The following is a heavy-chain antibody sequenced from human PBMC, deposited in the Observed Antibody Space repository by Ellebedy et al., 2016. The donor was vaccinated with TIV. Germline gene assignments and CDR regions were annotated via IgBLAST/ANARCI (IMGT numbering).Heavy chain of an antibody. D-gene: IGHD3-3*01. CDR2: ISRFSDTT. V-gene: IGHV3-48*04. J-gene: IGHJ6*02. Sequence: PGGSLRLSCTASQFTFVNYDMKWVRQAPGKGLEWISDISRFSDTTYYAESVRGRFSISRDNSKNTLELQMNNLTAGDTAVYYCAGKARFFYGLDVWGQGTTVTVSS. CDR1: QFTFVNYD. CDR3: AGKARFFYGLDV.